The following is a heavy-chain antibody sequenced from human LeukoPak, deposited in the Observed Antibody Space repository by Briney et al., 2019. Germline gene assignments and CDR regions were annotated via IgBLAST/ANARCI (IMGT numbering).Heavy chain of an antibody. Sequence: PSETLSLTCTVSGYSISSGYYWGWIRQPPGKGLEWIGSIYHSGSTYYNPSLKSRVTISVDTSKNQFSLKLSSVTAADTAVYYCARAPPYSSSWPLDYWGQGTLVTVSS. CDR2: IYHSGST. D-gene: IGHD6-13*01. CDR3: ARAPPYSSSWPLDY. CDR1: GYSISSGYY. V-gene: IGHV4-38-2*02. J-gene: IGHJ4*02.